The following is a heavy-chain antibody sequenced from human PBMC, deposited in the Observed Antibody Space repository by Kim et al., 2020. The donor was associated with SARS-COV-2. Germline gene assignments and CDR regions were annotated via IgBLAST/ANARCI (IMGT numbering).Heavy chain of an antibody. Sequence: GGSLRLSCTASGFTFGDYAMSWFRQAPGKGLERVGFIRSKAYGGTTEYAASVKGRFTIPRDDSKSIAYLQMNSLKTEDTAVYYCTRDLLHPPLITIFGVMWGGQGTLVTVAS. CDR2: IRSKAYGGTT. D-gene: IGHD3-3*01. J-gene: IGHJ4*02. V-gene: IGHV3-49*03. CDR3: TRDLLHPPLITIFGVMW. CDR1: GFTFGDYA.